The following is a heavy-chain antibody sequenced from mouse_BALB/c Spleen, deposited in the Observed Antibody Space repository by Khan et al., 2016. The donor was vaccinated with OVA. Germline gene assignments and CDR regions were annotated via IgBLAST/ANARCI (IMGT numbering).Heavy chain of an antibody. CDR2: IFPGTGTT. V-gene: IGHV1S132*01. CDR3: ARGYFGNYECAY. CDR1: GYTFTSYW. D-gene: IGHD2-1*01. Sequence: QVRLQQSGAELVKPGASVKLSCKTSGYTFTSYWIQWVKQRPGQGLGWIGQIFPGTGTTYYNENFKGKATLTVDTSSNTAYMQFSSLTSEDSGVYFCARGYFGNYECAYWGQGTLVTVSP. J-gene: IGHJ3*01.